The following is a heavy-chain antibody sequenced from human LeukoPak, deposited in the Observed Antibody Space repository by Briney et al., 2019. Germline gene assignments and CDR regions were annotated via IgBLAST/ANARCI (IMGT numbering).Heavy chain of an antibody. V-gene: IGHV1-69*04. Sequence: ASVKVSYKASGGTFSSYAISWVRQAPGQGLEWMGRIIPILGIANYAQKFQGRVTITADKSTSTAYMELSSLRSEDTAVYYCARDRRGVIDFDYWGQGTLVTVSS. CDR3: ARDRRGVIDFDY. CDR1: GGTFSSYA. J-gene: IGHJ4*02. D-gene: IGHD3-10*01. CDR2: IIPILGIA.